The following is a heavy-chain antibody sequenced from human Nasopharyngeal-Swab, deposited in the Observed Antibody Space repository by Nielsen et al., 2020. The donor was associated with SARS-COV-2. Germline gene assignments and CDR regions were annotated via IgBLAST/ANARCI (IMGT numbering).Heavy chain of an antibody. CDR2: TYYRSKWYN. CDR3: ARDSYYYGHAGYFDL. J-gene: IGHJ2*01. Sequence: SETLSLTCAISGDSVSSNSAAWNWIRQSPSRGLEWLGRTYYRSKWYNDYAVSVKSRITINPDTSKNQFYLQLNSVTTEDTAVYYCARDSYYYGHAGYFDLWGRGTLVTVSS. V-gene: IGHV6-1*01. D-gene: IGHD3-22*01. CDR1: GDSVSSNSAA.